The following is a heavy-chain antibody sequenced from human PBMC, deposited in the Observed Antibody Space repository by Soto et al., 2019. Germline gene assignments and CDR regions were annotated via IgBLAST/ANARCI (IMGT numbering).Heavy chain of an antibody. CDR3: AKVDEADIDCISTSCYVGWLDP. Sequence: SVKVSCXASGGTFSSYTISWVRQAPGQGLEWMGRIIPILGIANYAQKFQGRVTITADKSTSTAYMELSSLRSEDTAIYYCAKVDEADIDCISTSCYVGWLDPWGQGTLVTVSS. CDR1: GGTFSSYT. CDR2: IIPILGIA. V-gene: IGHV1-69*02. D-gene: IGHD2-2*01. J-gene: IGHJ5*02.